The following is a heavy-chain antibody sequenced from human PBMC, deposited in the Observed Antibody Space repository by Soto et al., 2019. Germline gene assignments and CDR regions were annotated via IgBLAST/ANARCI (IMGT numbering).Heavy chain of an antibody. CDR3: ARHAVITSGGVIVSNWFDP. CDR2: IDPNDSYT. Sequence: PGESLKISCEGSGDSFTSYWISWVRQLPGKGLEWMGRIDPNDSYTNYSASFQGHVTFSADKSISTAFLKWSSLKASDTAIYFCARHAVITSGGVIVSNWFDPWGQGTPVTVSS. J-gene: IGHJ5*02. V-gene: IGHV5-10-1*01. D-gene: IGHD3-16*02. CDR1: GDSFTSYW.